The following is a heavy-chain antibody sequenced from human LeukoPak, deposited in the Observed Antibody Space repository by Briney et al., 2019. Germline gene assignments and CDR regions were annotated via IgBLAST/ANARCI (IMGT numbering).Heavy chain of an antibody. D-gene: IGHD6-19*01. CDR2: ISYDGSNK. CDR1: GFTFSSYG. Sequence: GGSLRLSCAASGFTFSSYGMHWVRQAPGKGLEWVAVISYDGSNKYYADSVKGRFTISRDNSKNTLYLQMNSLRAEDTAVYYCAKDGQWLVRDIIYYIDYWGQGTLVTVSS. CDR3: AKDGQWLVRDIIYYIDY. V-gene: IGHV3-30*18. J-gene: IGHJ4*02.